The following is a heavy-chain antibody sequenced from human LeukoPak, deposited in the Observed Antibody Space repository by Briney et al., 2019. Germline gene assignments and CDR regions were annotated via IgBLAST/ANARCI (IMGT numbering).Heavy chain of an antibody. J-gene: IGHJ4*02. V-gene: IGHV4-34*01. CDR3: ARGDSSGWYVGPYFDY. CDR2: INHSGST. CDR1: GGSFSGYY. Sequence: PSETLSLTCAVYGGSFSGYYWSWIRQPPGKGLEWIGEINHSGSTNYNPSLKSRVTISVDTSKNQFSLKLSSVTAADTAVYYCARGDSSGWYVGPYFDYWGQGTLVTVSS. D-gene: IGHD6-19*01.